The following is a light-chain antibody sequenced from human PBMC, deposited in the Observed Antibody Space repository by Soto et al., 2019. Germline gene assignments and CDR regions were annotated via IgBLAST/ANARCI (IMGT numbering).Light chain of an antibody. CDR3: QQYHSYWT. CDR1: QSVSSN. Sequence: EIVMTQSPGTLSLSPGERATLSCRASQSVSSNYLAWYQQKPGQAPRLLIYDASNRATGIPARFSGSGSGTEFTLTISSLQTDDFSTYYCQQYHSYWTFGQGTKVDIK. V-gene: IGKV3D-15*01. CDR2: DAS. J-gene: IGKJ1*01.